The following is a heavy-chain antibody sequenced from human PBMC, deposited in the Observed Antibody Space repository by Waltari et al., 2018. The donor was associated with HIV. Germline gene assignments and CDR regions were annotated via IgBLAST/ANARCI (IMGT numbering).Heavy chain of an antibody. J-gene: IGHJ3*01. CDR2: INQSGNI. CDR1: GGSFSAYY. D-gene: IGHD3-22*01. CDR3: ARGSPTLQFYDDFSGYLDAFDV. V-gene: IGHV4-34*01. Sequence: QVQLQQWGAGLLKPSETLSLTCAVSGGSFSAYYWSWIRQTPGKGRAWIGEINQSGNIRQSPSLKSRLTIAVDPSKNQFSLKMTSMTAADTAVYYCARGSPTLQFYDDFSGYLDAFDVWGHGTMVTVSS.